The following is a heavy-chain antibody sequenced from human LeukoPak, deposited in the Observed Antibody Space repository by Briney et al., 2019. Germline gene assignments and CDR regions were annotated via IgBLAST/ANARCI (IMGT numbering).Heavy chain of an antibody. Sequence: PGGSLRLSCTASGFTFSNYWMSWVRQTPEKGLEWVANIKQDGSETVYVDSVKGRFTISRDNAQSSLYLQMNSLRAEDTAVYYCVSGLHSSGYYFDYWGQGTLVTVSS. CDR1: GFTFSNYW. D-gene: IGHD3-22*01. CDR3: VSGLHSSGYYFDY. V-gene: IGHV3-7*05. J-gene: IGHJ4*02. CDR2: IKQDGSET.